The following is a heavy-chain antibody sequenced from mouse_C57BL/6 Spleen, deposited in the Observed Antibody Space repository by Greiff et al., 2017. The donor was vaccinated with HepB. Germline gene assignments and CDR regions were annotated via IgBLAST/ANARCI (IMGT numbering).Heavy chain of an antibody. J-gene: IGHJ2*01. CDR3: ARFPLFITTVVADY. Sequence: VQLQQSGAELVRPGTSVKVSCKASGYAFTNYLIEWVKQRPGQGLEWIGVINPGSGGTNYNEKFKGKATLTADKSSSTAYMQLSSLTSEDSAVYFCARFPLFITTVVADYWGQGTTLTVSS. D-gene: IGHD1-1*01. V-gene: IGHV1-54*01. CDR1: GYAFTNYL. CDR2: INPGSGGT.